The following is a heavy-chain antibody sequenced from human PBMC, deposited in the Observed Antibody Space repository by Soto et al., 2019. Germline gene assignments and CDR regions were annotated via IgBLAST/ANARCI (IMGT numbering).Heavy chain of an antibody. V-gene: IGHV3-23*01. J-gene: IGHJ6*02. CDR2: ISGSGGST. CDR1: GFTFSSYA. CDR3: AKATMVRGVIIAPTPFYYYGMDV. D-gene: IGHD3-10*01. Sequence: GGSLRLSCAASGFTFSSYAMSWVRQAPGKGLEWVSAISGSGGSTYYADSVKGRFTISRDNSKNTLYLQMNSLRAEDTAVYYCAKATMVRGVIIAPTPFYYYGMDVWGQGTTVTVSS.